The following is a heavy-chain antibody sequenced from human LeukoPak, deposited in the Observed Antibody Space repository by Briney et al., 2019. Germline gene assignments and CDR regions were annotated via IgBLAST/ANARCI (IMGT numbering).Heavy chain of an antibody. CDR1: GFTFSDYY. CDR2: ISSSASTI. CDR3: ARDFNSQYHFDY. D-gene: IGHD2-2*01. J-gene: IGHJ4*02. V-gene: IGHV3-11*01. Sequence: GGSLRLSCAASGFTFSDYYMTWIRQAPGKGLEWFSYISSSASTIYYADSVKGRFTISRDNAKNSLYLQMNSLRAEDTAVYYCARDFNSQYHFDYWGQGTLVTVSS.